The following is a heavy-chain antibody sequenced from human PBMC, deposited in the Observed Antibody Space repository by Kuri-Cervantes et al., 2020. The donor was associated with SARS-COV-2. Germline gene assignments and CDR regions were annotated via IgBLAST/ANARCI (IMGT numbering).Heavy chain of an antibody. CDR3: AKDQRYYDFWSGYLAPGGNTDYYYMDV. V-gene: IGHV3-23*01. CDR2: ISGSGGST. J-gene: IGHJ6*03. D-gene: IGHD3-3*01. CDR1: GFTFSSYA. Sequence: GESLKISCAASGFTFSSYAMSWVRQAPGKGLEWVSAISGSGGSTYYADSVKGRFTISRDNSKNTLYLQMNSLRAEDTAVYYCAKDQRYYDFWSGYLAPGGNTDYYYMDVWGKGTTVTVSS.